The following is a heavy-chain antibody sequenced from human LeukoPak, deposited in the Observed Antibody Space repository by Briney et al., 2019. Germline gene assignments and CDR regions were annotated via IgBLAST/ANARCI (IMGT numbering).Heavy chain of an antibody. CDR3: AKGTGSWGPNDY. Sequence: QPGGSLRLSCAASGFTFSSYAMSWVRQAPGKGLEWLSAISGSGGTTYYADSLKGRFTISRDNSKNTLYLQMNSLRAEDTAVYYCAKGTGSWGPNDYWGQGTLVTVSS. CDR1: GFTFSSYA. V-gene: IGHV3-23*01. J-gene: IGHJ4*02. D-gene: IGHD7-27*01. CDR2: ISGSGGTT.